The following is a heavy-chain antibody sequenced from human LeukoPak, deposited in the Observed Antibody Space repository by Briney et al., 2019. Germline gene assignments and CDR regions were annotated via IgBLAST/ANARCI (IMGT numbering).Heavy chain of an antibody. J-gene: IGHJ4*02. V-gene: IGHV1-18*04. CDR1: GYTFTNYY. CDR2: ISAYNGKT. CDR3: ARGPSFFAVAGGVNDY. D-gene: IGHD3-3*02. Sequence: ASVKLSCKASGYTFTNYYIHWVRQAPGQGLEWMGWISAYNGKTNYAQKVQGRVTMTTDTSTSTAYMELRSLRSDDTAVYYCARGPSFFAVAGGVNDYWGQGTLVTVSS.